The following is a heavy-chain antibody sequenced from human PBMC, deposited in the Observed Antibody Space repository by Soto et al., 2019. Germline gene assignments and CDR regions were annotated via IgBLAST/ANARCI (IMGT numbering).Heavy chain of an antibody. CDR3: ARDRGAARTNEYFQH. Sequence: QVQLVQSGAEVKKPGSSVKVSCKASGDTFSSYAISWVRQAPGQGLEWMGGIIPIFGTANYAQKFQGRVTITADESTSTAYMELSSPRSEDTAVYYCARDRGAARTNEYFQHWGQGTLVTVSS. V-gene: IGHV1-69*12. CDR2: IIPIFGTA. CDR1: GDTFSSYA. J-gene: IGHJ1*01. D-gene: IGHD6-6*01.